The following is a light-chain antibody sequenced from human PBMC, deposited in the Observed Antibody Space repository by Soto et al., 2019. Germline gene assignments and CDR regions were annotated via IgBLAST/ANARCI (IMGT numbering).Light chain of an antibody. V-gene: IGKV3-11*01. CDR1: QSVSSY. CDR2: DAS. Sequence: EIVLTQSPATLSLSPGEGATLSCRASQSVSSYLAWYQQKPGQAPRLLIYDASNRATGIPARFSGSGSGTDFTLTISSLELEDFAVYYCQQRSNWPVTFRLGTKV. J-gene: IGKJ1*01. CDR3: QQRSNWPVT.